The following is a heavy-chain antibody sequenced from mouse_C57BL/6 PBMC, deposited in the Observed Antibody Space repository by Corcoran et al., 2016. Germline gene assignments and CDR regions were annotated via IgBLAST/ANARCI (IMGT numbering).Heavy chain of an antibody. CDR3: ALGDYGNYGWFAY. Sequence: EVQLQQSGPELVKPGASVKISCKASGYTFTDYYMNWVKQSHGKSLEWIGDINPNNGGTSYNQKFKGKATLTVDKSSSTAYMELRSLTAEDSAVYYCALGDYGNYGWFAYWCQGTLVTVSA. CDR2: INPNNGGT. CDR1: GYTFTDYY. D-gene: IGHD2-1*01. J-gene: IGHJ3*01. V-gene: IGHV1-26*01.